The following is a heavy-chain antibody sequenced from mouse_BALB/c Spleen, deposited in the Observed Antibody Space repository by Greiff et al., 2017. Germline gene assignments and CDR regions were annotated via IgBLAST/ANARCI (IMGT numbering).Heavy chain of an antibody. J-gene: IGHJ4*01. CDR2: IYPGNSDT. V-gene: IGHV1-5*01. CDR3: TRRGVYYDYDDPLYAMDY. Sequence: EVQLQQSGTVLARPGASVKMSCKASGYSFTSYWMHWVKQRPGQGLEWIGAIYPGNSDTSYNQKFKGKAKLTAVTSASTAYMELSSLTNEDSAVYYCTRRGVYYDYDDPLYAMDYWGQGTSVTVSS. CDR1: GYSFTSYW. D-gene: IGHD2-4*01.